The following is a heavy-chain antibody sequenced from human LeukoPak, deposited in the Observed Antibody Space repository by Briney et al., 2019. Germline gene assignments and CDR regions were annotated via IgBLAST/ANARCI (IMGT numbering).Heavy chain of an antibody. Sequence: GASVKVSCKASGYTFTGYYMHWVRQAPGQGLEWMGWINPNSGGTNYAQKFQGWVTMTRDTSTSTVYMELSSLRSEDTAVYYCARDGDSSGQVGAYYFDYWGQGTLVTVSS. J-gene: IGHJ4*02. CDR3: ARDGDSSGQVGAYYFDY. V-gene: IGHV1-2*04. CDR2: INPNSGGT. D-gene: IGHD6-19*01. CDR1: GYTFTGYY.